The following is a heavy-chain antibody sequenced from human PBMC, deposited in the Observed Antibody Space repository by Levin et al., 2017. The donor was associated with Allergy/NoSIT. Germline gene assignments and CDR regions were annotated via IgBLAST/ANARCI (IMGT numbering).Heavy chain of an antibody. D-gene: IGHD3-10*01. CDR2: IYPGDSGT. J-gene: IGHJ6*02. Sequence: KVSCKGSGYSFTSYWIGWVRQMPGKGLEWMGIIYPGDSGTRYSPSFQGQVTISADKSISTAYLQWSSLKASDTAMYYCARQAAMVRGVTTNYYYYGMDVWGQGTTVTVSS. CDR1: GYSFTSYW. V-gene: IGHV5-51*01. CDR3: ARQAAMVRGVTTNYYYYGMDV.